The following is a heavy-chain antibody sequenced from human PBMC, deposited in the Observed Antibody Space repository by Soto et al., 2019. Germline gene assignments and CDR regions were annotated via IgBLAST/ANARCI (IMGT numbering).Heavy chain of an antibody. Sequence: GGSLRLSCAASGFTFSSYWMSWVRQAPGKGLEWVANIKQDGSEKYYVDSVKGRFTISRDNAKNSLYLQMNSLRAEDTAVYYCASHDYGDYAFVDVWGKGTTVTVSS. CDR1: GFTFSSYW. D-gene: IGHD4-17*01. CDR3: ASHDYGDYAFVDV. CDR2: IKQDGSEK. V-gene: IGHV3-7*01. J-gene: IGHJ6*04.